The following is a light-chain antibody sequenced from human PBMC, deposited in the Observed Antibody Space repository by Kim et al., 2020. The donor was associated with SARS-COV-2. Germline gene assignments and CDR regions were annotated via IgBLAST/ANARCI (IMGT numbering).Light chain of an antibody. CDR3: QQYYSVPRT. J-gene: IGKJ1*01. CDR1: QSVLASSNSKNY. CDR2: WAS. Sequence: ATINCKSSQSVLASSNSKNYLSWYQQKPGQPPKLLIYWASTRESGVPDRFSGSGSGTDFTLTISSLQAEDVAVYYCQQYYSVPRTFGQGTKVDIK. V-gene: IGKV4-1*01.